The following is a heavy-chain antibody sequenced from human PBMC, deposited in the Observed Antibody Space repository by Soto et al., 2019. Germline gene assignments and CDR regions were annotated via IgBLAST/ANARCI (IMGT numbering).Heavy chain of an antibody. CDR3: ARDLGYYASDGYFDY. V-gene: IGHV3-11*01. D-gene: IGHD3-22*01. CDR1: GFPFDDFA. Sequence: PGGSLRLSCTGSGFPFDDFAINWIRQAPGKGLEWVSYISSSGDIIYYADSVKGRFTSSRDNAKNSLYLQMNSLRAEDTAVYYCARDLGYYASDGYFDYWGQGTVVTVSS. J-gene: IGHJ4*02. CDR2: ISSSGDII.